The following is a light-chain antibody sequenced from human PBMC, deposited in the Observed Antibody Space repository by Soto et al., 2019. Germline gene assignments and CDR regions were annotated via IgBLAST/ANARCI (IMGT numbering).Light chain of an antibody. CDR1: QGISRY. V-gene: IGKV1D-12*01. Sequence: DVQMTQSPSSVSASVGDSVTITCRASQGISRYLTWYQQKPGKAPKLLIFSASTLQTGVPSRFSGSGSGTDFTLTISSLLPEDLATYYCQQASSLPLTFGGGTKVEIK. CDR2: SAS. CDR3: QQASSLPLT. J-gene: IGKJ4*01.